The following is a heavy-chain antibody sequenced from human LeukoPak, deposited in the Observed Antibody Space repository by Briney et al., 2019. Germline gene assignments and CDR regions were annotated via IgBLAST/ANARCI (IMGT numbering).Heavy chain of an antibody. CDR1: GASISSYY. Sequence: SETLSLTCTVSGASISSYYWSWIRQPPGKGLEWIGYIHYSGSTNYNPSLKSRVTISVDTSKNQFSLKLSSVTAADTAVYYCARRRYDILTGALFDPWGQGTLVTVSS. J-gene: IGHJ5*02. CDR2: IHYSGST. V-gene: IGHV4-59*08. CDR3: ARRRYDILTGALFDP. D-gene: IGHD3-9*01.